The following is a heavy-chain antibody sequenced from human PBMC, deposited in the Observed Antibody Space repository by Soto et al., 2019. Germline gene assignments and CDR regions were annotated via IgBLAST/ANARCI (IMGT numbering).Heavy chain of an antibody. D-gene: IGHD3-3*01. CDR3: ARKRITIFGVIIDALGFDP. Sequence: ASVKVSCKASGYTFTSYDINWVRQATGQGLEWMGWMNPNSGNTGYAQKFQGRVTMTRNTSISTAYLELRSLGSDDTAVYYCARKRITIFGVIIDALGFDPWGQGTLVTVSS. CDR1: GYTFTSYD. CDR2: MNPNSGNT. J-gene: IGHJ5*02. V-gene: IGHV1-8*01.